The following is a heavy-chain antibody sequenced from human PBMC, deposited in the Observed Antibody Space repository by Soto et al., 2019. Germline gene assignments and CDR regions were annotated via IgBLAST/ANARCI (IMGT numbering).Heavy chain of an antibody. CDR1: GYTFTSYG. CDR3: ASRGEPDYYDNRGYG. CDR2: IIPIFGTT. V-gene: IGHV1-69*13. D-gene: IGHD3-22*01. J-gene: IGHJ1*01. Sequence: SVKVSCKASGYTFTSYGISWVRQAPGQGLEWMGDIIPIFGTTNNAQKFQGRVTITADEATSTAYMELSSLRSEDTAVYYCASRGEPDYYDNRGYGWGQGTLVTVSS.